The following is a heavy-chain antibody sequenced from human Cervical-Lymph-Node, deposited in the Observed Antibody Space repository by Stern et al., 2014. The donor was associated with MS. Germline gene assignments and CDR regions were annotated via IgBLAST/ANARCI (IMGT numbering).Heavy chain of an antibody. CDR3: ARQRYFDY. Sequence: EVQLVESGAEVKKPGESLKISCKAFGYSFTTYWIGWVRQMPGKGLEWIAIIFPGGSDIRYSPSFQGQVTISADKSSSTAYLQWNNLKASDTAIYYCARQRYFDYWGQGTLVTVSS. V-gene: IGHV5-51*01. CDR2: IFPGGSDI. J-gene: IGHJ4*02. CDR1: GYSFTTYW.